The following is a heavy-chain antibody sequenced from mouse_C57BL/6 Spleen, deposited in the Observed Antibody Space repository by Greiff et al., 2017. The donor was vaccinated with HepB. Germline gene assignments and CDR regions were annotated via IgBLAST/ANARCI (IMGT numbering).Heavy chain of an antibody. Sequence: VKLQESGAELVKPGASVKLSCKASGYTFTSYWMQWVKQRPGQGLEWIGEIDPSDSYTNYNQKFKGKATLTVDTSSSTAYMQLSSLTSEDSAVYYGARRDGGGNFETLYFDYWGQGTTLTVSS. CDR3: ARRDGGGNFETLYFDY. CDR2: IDPSDSYT. J-gene: IGHJ2*01. V-gene: IGHV1-50*01. CDR1: GYTFTSYW. D-gene: IGHD2-1*01.